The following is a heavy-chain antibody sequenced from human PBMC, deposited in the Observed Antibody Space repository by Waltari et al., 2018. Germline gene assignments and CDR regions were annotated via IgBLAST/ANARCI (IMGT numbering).Heavy chain of an antibody. J-gene: IGHJ4*02. V-gene: IGHV1-2*06. CDR2: INPNSGGT. D-gene: IGHD1-26*01. CDR3: ASSKYSGNQFDY. Sequence: TGYYMHWVRQAPGQGLEWMGRINPNSGGTNYAQKFQGRVTMTRDTSISTAYMELSRLRSDDTAVYYCASSKYSGNQFDYWGQGTLVTVSS. CDR1: TGYY.